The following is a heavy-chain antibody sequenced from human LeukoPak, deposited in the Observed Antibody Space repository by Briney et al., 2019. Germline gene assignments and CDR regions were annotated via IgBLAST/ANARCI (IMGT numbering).Heavy chain of an antibody. CDR2: INPNRGGT. J-gene: IGHJ4*02. CDR3: ARVRIAVAGKYYFDY. CDR1: GYTFTGYY. Sequence: ASVKVSCKASGYTFTGYYMHWVRQAPGQGLEWMGWINPNRGGTNYAQKFQGRVTMTRDTSISTAYMELSRMKSDDTAVYYCARVRIAVAGKYYFDYWGQGTLVTVSS. V-gene: IGHV1-2*02. D-gene: IGHD6-19*01.